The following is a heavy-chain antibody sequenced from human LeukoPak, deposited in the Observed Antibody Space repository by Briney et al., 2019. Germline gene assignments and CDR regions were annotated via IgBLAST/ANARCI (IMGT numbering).Heavy chain of an antibody. V-gene: IGHV1-2*02. Sequence: ASVKVSCKASGYTFTGYYMHWVRQAPGQGLEWMGWINPNSGGTNYAQKFQGRVTMTRDTSISTAYMELSRLRSDDTAVYYCARDEPQLAETGYYKHYYYYYMDVWGKGTTVTISS. CDR1: GYTFTGYY. D-gene: IGHD3-9*01. J-gene: IGHJ6*03. CDR2: INPNSGGT. CDR3: ARDEPQLAETGYYKHYYYYYMDV.